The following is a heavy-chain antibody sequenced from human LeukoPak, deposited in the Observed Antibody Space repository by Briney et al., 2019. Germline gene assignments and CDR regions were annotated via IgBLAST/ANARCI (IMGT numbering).Heavy chain of an antibody. Sequence: ASVKVSCKASGYTFTNYGITWVRQAPGQGLEWMGWISPYNGNTKYAQKVQGRVTLTTDTSTSTAYMELRSLRSDDTAVYYCARGGSSGPEGWFDPWAQGTLVTLSS. CDR3: ARGGSSGPEGWFDP. CDR1: GYTFTNYG. CDR2: ISPYNGNT. J-gene: IGHJ5*02. V-gene: IGHV1-18*01. D-gene: IGHD6-19*01.